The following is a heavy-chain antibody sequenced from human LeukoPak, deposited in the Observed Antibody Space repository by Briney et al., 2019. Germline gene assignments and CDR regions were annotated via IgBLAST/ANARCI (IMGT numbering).Heavy chain of an antibody. D-gene: IGHD6-13*01. V-gene: IGHV3-23*01. CDR2: ISGSGGST. CDR3: AKESGFYSSSPPDY. CDR1: GFTFSSYA. J-gene: IGHJ4*02. Sequence: GGSLRLSCAASGFTFSSYAISWVRQAPRKGLEWVSAISGSGGSTYYADSVKGRFTISRDNSKNTLYLQMNSLRADDTAIYYCAKESGFYSSSPPDYWGQGTLVTVSS.